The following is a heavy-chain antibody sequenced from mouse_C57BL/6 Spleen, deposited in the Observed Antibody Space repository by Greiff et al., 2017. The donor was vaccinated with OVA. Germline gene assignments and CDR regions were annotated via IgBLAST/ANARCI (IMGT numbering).Heavy chain of an antibody. Sequence: VQLQQSGAELVRPGASVTLSCKASGYTFTDYEMHWVKQTPVHGLEWIGAIDPETGGTAYNQKFKGKAILTADKSSSTAYMELRSLTSEDSAVYYWARSRTGFDYWGQGTTLTVSS. CDR3: ARSRTGFDY. V-gene: IGHV1-15*01. D-gene: IGHD3-3*01. CDR1: GYTFTDYE. J-gene: IGHJ2*01. CDR2: IDPETGGT.